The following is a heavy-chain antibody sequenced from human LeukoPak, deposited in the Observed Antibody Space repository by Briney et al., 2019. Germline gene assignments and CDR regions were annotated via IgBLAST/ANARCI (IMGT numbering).Heavy chain of an antibody. CDR1: GFTFSSYW. CDR3: AKSGSSWYGYYYYYYMDV. CDR2: INSDGSST. D-gene: IGHD6-13*01. Sequence: GGSLRLSCAASGFTFSSYWMHWVRQAPGKGLVWVSRINSDGSSTSYADSVKGRFTISRDNSKNTLYLQMNSLRAEDTAVYYCAKSGSSWYGYYYYYYMDVWGKGTTVTVSS. V-gene: IGHV3-74*01. J-gene: IGHJ6*03.